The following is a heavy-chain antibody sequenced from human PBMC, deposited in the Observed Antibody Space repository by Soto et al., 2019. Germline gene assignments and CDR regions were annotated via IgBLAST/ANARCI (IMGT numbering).Heavy chain of an antibody. CDR1: GFTFSSYG. Sequence: QVPLVESGGGVVPPGRSLILSCAASGFTFSSYGMHWVRQAPGKGLEWVAVIWYDGSNKYYADSVKGRFTISRDNSKNTLYLQMKGLRAEDTAVYYGARARLRFLEWLSGFDYWGQGTLVTVSS. CDR2: IWYDGSNK. V-gene: IGHV3-33*01. J-gene: IGHJ4*02. D-gene: IGHD3-3*01. CDR3: ARARLRFLEWLSGFDY.